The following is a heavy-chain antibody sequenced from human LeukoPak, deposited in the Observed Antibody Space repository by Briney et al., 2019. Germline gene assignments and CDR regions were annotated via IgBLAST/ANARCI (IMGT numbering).Heavy chain of an antibody. Sequence: GGSLRLSCAASGFTFNTYSLHWVRQAPGKGLEWVALISYDGSNKDYADSVKGRFTISRDNSKNTLYLQMNSLRAEDTAVYYCAKSLRYSSSYYYYYYYMDVWGKGTTVTVSS. J-gene: IGHJ6*03. CDR1: GFTFNTYS. V-gene: IGHV3-30*04. CDR2: ISYDGSNK. D-gene: IGHD6-6*01. CDR3: AKSLRYSSSYYYYYYYMDV.